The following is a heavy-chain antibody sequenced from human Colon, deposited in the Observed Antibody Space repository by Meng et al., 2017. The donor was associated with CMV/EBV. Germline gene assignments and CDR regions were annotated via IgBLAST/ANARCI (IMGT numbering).Heavy chain of an antibody. CDR2: IWYDGSNK. J-gene: IGHJ3*02. D-gene: IGHD2-15*01. CDR3: AKGWYRSTADAFDI. V-gene: IGHV3-33*06. CDR1: GFTFSSYG. Sequence: GGSLRLSCAASGFTFSSYGMHWVRQAPGKGLEWVAVIWYDGSNKYYADSVKGRFTISRDNSKNTLYLQMNSLRAEDTAVYYCAKGWYRSTADAFDIWGQGTMVTVSS.